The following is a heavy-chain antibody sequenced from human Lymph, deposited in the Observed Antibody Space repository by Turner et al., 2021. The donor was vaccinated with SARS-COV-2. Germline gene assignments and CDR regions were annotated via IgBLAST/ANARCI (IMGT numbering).Heavy chain of an antibody. D-gene: IGHD2-15*01. CDR1: EFTFSNYG. Sequence: QVQLVRSGEGVVRPGGHLRHTCGASEFTFSNYGMHWVRQAPVKGLECVAVIWYDGSNKYYAVSVKGRFTISRDNSKNTMFLQMNSLRDEYTAVYYCARAGAPLAGFMDVWGQGTTVTVSS. V-gene: IGHV3-33*01. CDR2: IWYDGSNK. J-gene: IGHJ6*02. CDR3: ARAGAPLAGFMDV.